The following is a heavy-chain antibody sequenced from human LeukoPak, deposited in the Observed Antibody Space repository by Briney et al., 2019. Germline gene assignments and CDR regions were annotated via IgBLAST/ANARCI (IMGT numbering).Heavy chain of an antibody. CDR2: INPNSGGT. V-gene: IGHV1-2*02. J-gene: IGHJ3*02. CDR1: GYTFTGYY. Sequence: ASVKVSCKASGYTFTGYYMHWVRQAPGQGLEWMGWINPNSGGTNYAQKFQGRVTMTRDTSISTVYMELSRLRSDDTAVYYCARVYCTNGVCYGAFDIWGQGTMVTVSS. D-gene: IGHD2-8*01. CDR3: ARVYCTNGVCYGAFDI.